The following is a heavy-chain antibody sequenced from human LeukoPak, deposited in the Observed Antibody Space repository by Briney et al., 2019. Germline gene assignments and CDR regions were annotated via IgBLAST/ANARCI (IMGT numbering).Heavy chain of an antibody. CDR3: ARLNVSRYYFDY. Sequence: SETLSLTCAVDGGSFSGYYWSWIRQPPGKGREWIGEINHSGSTNYSPSLKSRVTISVDTSKNQFSLKLSSVTAADTAVYYCARLNVSRYYFDYWGQGTLVTVSS. D-gene: IGHD1-1*01. CDR2: INHSGST. J-gene: IGHJ4*02. V-gene: IGHV4-34*01. CDR1: GGSFSGYY.